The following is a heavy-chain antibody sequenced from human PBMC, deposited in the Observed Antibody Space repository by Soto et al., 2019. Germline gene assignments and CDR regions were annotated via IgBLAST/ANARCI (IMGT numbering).Heavy chain of an antibody. CDR3: ARVLNLVGDLYYYDSSGYYYYYGIDV. CDR2: ISAYNGNT. D-gene: IGHD3-22*01. V-gene: IGHV1-18*04. CDR1: GYTFTSYG. Sequence: QVQLVQSGAEVKKPGASVKVSCKASGYTFTSYGISWVRQAPGQGLEWMGWISAYNGNTNYAQKLQGRVTMTTDTSTSTTYMELRSLISDATAVYYCARVLNLVGDLYYYDSSGYYYYYGIDVWGQGTTVTVSS. J-gene: IGHJ6*02.